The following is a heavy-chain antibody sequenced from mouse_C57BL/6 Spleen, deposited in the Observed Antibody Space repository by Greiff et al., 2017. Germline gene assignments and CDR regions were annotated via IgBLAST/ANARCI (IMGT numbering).Heavy chain of an antibody. D-gene: IGHD2-1*01. J-gene: IGHJ1*03. CDR2: IYPGSGST. V-gene: IGHV1-55*01. CDR1: GYTFTSYW. Sequence: QVQLQQPGAELVKPGASVKMSCKASGYTFTSYWITWVKQRPGQGLAWIGDIYPGSGSTNYNETFKSHATLTVDTSSSTAYMQLSSLTSEDSAVYYCARVAYGNRYFDVWGTGTTVTVSS. CDR3: ARVAYGNRYFDV.